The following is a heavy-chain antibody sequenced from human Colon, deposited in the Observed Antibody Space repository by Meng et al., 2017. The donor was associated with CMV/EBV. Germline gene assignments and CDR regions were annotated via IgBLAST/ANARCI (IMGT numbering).Heavy chain of an antibody. J-gene: IGHJ4*02. V-gene: IGHV3-74*01. CDR3: VRSSSTWHTPPFDF. CDR2: INTDGTTI. D-gene: IGHD2-2*01. Sequence: EVNLVESXXGLVQXGGSLRLTCAASGFTFSTYWMHWVRQPPGKGLVWVSRINTDGTTINYADSVKGRFTISRDNAENTLYLQMNSLSAEDTAAYYCVRSSSTWHTPPFDFWGQGALVTVSS. CDR1: GFTFSTYW.